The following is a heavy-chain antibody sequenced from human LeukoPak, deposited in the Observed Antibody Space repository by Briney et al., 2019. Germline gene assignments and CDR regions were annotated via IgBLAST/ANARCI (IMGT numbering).Heavy chain of an antibody. CDR1: GGSVSSGSYY. D-gene: IGHD3-22*01. J-gene: IGHJ4*02. Sequence: PSETLSLTCTVSGGSVSSGSYYWSWIRQPPGKGLEWIGYIYYSGSTNYNPSLKSRVTISVDTSKNQFSLKLSSVTAADMAVYYCATIPDDSSGYYGNDYWGQGTLVTVSS. CDR3: ATIPDDSSGYYGNDY. V-gene: IGHV4-61*01. CDR2: IYYSGST.